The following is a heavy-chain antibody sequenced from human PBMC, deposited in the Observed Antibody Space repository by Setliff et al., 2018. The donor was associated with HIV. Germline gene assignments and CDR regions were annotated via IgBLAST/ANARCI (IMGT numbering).Heavy chain of an antibody. Sequence: PGESLKISCKGSGYSFSSYWIGWVRQMPGKGLEWMGIIYPGDSDTRYSPSFQGQVTISADKSISTAYLQCSSLKASDTAMYYCARLGGICSGGSCTALAYTMDVWGQGTTVTVS. CDR3: ARLGGICSGGSCTALAYTMDV. J-gene: IGHJ6*02. CDR1: GYSFSSYW. CDR2: IYPGDSDT. V-gene: IGHV5-51*01. D-gene: IGHD2-15*01.